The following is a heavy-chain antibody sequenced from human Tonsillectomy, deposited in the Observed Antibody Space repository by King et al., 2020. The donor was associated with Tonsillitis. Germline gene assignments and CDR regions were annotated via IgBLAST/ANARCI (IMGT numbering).Heavy chain of an antibody. CDR2: ISSISSYT. Sequence: VQLVESGGGLVKPGGSLRLSCAASGFTFSDYYMSWIRQAPGKGREWGSYISSISSYTNYADSVKGRFTISRDNAKNSLYLQMNSLRAEDTAVYYCARRSAAEDYWGQGTLVTVSS. CDR1: GFTFSDYY. D-gene: IGHD2-15*01. V-gene: IGHV3-11*05. CDR3: ARRSAAEDY. J-gene: IGHJ4*02.